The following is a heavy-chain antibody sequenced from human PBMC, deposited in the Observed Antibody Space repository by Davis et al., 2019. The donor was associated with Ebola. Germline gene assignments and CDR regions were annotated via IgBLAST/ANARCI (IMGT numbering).Heavy chain of an antibody. J-gene: IGHJ4*02. CDR1: GFTFSSYW. Sequence: PAGSLSLSCAASGFTFSSYWMSWVRQAPGKGLEWVSAISGSGGSTYYADSVKGRFTISRDNSKNTLYLQMNSLRDEDTAVYYCARREHSSGWYGFDYWGQGTLVTVSS. D-gene: IGHD6-19*01. CDR3: ARREHSSGWYGFDY. CDR2: ISGSGGST. V-gene: IGHV3-23*01.